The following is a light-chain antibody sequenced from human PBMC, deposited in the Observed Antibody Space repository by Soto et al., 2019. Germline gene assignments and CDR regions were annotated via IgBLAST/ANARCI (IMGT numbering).Light chain of an antibody. Sequence: QSVLTQPPSASGTPGQRVTMSCSGSSPNIGSNYVYWYQQLPGTAPKLLIYRSNQRPSGVPDRFSGSKSGTSDSLAITGLRSEDEAGYYCAAWDDSLSGRVFGGGTKLTVL. J-gene: IGLJ3*02. CDR2: RSN. CDR3: AAWDDSLSGRV. V-gene: IGLV1-47*01. CDR1: SPNIGSNY.